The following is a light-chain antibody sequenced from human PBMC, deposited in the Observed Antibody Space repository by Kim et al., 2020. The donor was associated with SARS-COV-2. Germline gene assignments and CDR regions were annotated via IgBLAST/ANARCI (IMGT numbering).Light chain of an antibody. CDR2: DAS. Sequence: DIQMTQSPSSLSASVGDRVTITCRASQGISRYLAWYQQKPGKIPKLLIYDASTLHPGVPSRFSGSGSGTDFTLTISSLQPEDVATYYCQRYNDFPLTFGGGTKLEI. CDR3: QRYNDFPLT. V-gene: IGKV1-27*01. CDR1: QGISRY. J-gene: IGKJ4*01.